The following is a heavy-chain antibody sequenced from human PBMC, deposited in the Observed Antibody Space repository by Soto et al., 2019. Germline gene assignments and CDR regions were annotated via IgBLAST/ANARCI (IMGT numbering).Heavy chain of an antibody. CDR3: AREAGVRYPFDP. D-gene: IGHD3-9*01. Sequence: SETLSLTCTVSGGSISSGGYYWNWIRQHPGKGLEWIGYTYYSGNTNYNPSLKSRVTISVDTSKNQFSLKLSSVTAADTAMYYCAREAGVRYPFDPWGQGTLVTVSS. V-gene: IGHV4-61*08. CDR2: TYYSGNT. CDR1: GGSISSGGYY. J-gene: IGHJ5*02.